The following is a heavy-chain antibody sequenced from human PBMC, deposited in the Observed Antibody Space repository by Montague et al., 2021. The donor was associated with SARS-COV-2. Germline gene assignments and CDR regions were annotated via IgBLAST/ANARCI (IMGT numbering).Heavy chain of an antibody. D-gene: IGHD2-21*02. CDR3: AREVAGCHGDCNDY. CDR1: GFAFSSYE. V-gene: IGHV3-48*03. CDR2: ISSSGGSI. Sequence: LSLSFSASGFAFSSYEMNWVRQAPGKGLEWIAYISSSGGSIQYADFMMGRFTISRDNARNSLYLQMNSLRAEDTAVYYCAREVAGCHGDCNDYWGQGTLVTVSS. J-gene: IGHJ4*02.